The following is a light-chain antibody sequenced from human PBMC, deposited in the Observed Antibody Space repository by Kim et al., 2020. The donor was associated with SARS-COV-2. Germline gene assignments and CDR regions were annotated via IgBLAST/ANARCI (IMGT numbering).Light chain of an antibody. Sequence: VSIGDRVTITCHASQDINNYVNWYQQKPGKAPKVLIYDASTLEAGVSSRFSGSGSGTSFTFTISSLQPEDVATYYCQQYDNFPITFGQGTRLEIK. J-gene: IGKJ5*01. V-gene: IGKV1-33*01. CDR3: QQYDNFPIT. CDR2: DAS. CDR1: QDINNY.